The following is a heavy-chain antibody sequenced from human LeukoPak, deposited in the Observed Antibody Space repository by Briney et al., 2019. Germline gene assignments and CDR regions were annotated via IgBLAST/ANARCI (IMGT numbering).Heavy chain of an antibody. Sequence: GGSLRLSCAASGFNFNTETMNWVRQAPGKGLEWLSSMDSSSSSKFYAHSVRGRFIISRDNARKSLYLQMNSVTAEDTAVYFCLRGDRRDFWGQGTLLVVSS. CDR3: LRGDRRDF. CDR1: GFNFNTET. J-gene: IGHJ4*02. D-gene: IGHD2-21*02. CDR2: MDSSSSSK. V-gene: IGHV3-21*01.